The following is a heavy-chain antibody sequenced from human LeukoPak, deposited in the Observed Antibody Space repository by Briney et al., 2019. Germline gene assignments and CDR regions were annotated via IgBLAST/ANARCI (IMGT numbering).Heavy chain of an antibody. J-gene: IGHJ3*02. V-gene: IGHV4-59*01. Sequence: SETLSFTCTVSGGSMMTYYWSWIGQPPGKGLEWIGYTSHSGSTTYSPSLQSRVSISVDTSKNQFSLKLNSVTAADTAVFYCARANDFGGTNDAFDIWGQGTMVTVSS. CDR3: ARANDFGGTNDAFDI. D-gene: IGHD4-23*01. CDR2: TSHSGST. CDR1: GGSMMTYY.